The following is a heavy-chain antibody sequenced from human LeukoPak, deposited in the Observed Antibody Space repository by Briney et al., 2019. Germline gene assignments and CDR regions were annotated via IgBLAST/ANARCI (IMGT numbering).Heavy chain of an antibody. V-gene: IGHV2-5*01. CDR3: AHVGRRYCSSTSCQLADY. CDR2: IYWNDDK. J-gene: IGHJ4*02. Sequence: SGPTLVKPTQTLTLTCTFSGFSLSTSGVGVGWIRQPPGKALEWLALIYWNDDKRYSPSLKSRLTITKDTSKNQVVLTMTNMDPVDTATYYCAHVGRRYCSSTSCQLADYWGQGTLVTVSS. D-gene: IGHD2-2*01. CDR1: GFSLSTSGVG.